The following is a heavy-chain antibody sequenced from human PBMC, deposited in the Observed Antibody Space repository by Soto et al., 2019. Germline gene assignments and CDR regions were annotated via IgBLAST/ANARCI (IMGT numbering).Heavy chain of an antibody. CDR2: IYSSGRT. J-gene: IGHJ4*02. CDR3: GRNYCSSNSCYAGFEFDY. D-gene: IGHD2-2*01. V-gene: IGHV4-31*01. CDR1: GGSLSSGGYY. Sequence: QGQLQESGPGLVKPSQTLSLTCTVSGGSLSSGGYYWSWIRQHPGKGLEWIGYIYSSGRTYYNPSLTNLVTISVDPSTYQFSLQLSAVTAADTAVYYCGRNYCSSNSCYAGFEFDYWGQGTLVTVGS.